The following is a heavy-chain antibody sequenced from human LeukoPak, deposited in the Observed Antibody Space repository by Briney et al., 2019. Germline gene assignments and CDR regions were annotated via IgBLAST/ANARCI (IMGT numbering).Heavy chain of an antibody. D-gene: IGHD5-18*01. CDR2: INHSGVT. CDR3: ARELKGRGYCYGGHYYYYMDV. Sequence: SETLSLTCAVYGGSFSGYFWSWIRQPPGEGLEWIGEINHSGVTNYNPSLKSRVTISLDTSKNQFSLNLSSVTAADTAVYYCARELKGRGYCYGGHYYYYMDVWGKGTTVTVSS. J-gene: IGHJ6*03. V-gene: IGHV4-34*01. CDR1: GGSFSGYF.